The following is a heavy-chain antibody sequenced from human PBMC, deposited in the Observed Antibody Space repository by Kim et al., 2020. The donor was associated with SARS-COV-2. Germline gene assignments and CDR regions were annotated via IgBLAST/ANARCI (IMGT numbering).Heavy chain of an antibody. V-gene: IGHV4-39*01. CDR3: ARRCSVSSSKVKGLERGGRARWFDP. J-gene: IGHJ5*02. CDR1: GGSISSSSYY. CDR2: IYYSGST. Sequence: SETLSLTCTVSGGSISSSSYYWGWIRQPPGKGLEWIGSIYYSGSTYYNPSLKSRVTISVDTSKNQFSLKLSSVTAADTAVYYCARRCSVSSSKVKGLERGGRARWFDPWGQGTLVTVSS. D-gene: IGHD6-13*01.